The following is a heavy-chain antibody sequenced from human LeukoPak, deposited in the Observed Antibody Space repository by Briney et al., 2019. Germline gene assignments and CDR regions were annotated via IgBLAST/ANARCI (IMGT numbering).Heavy chain of an antibody. D-gene: IGHD6-13*01. Sequence: GGTLRLSCAASGFLFSSFGMSWVRQAPGKGLEWVATIKQDESEKYYVDSVKGRFTISRDNAKNSLYLQMNSLRAEDTAVYYCARPYSISWELDSWGQGTLVTVSS. CDR2: IKQDESEK. CDR1: GFLFSSFG. J-gene: IGHJ5*01. CDR3: ARPYSISWELDS. V-gene: IGHV3-7*01.